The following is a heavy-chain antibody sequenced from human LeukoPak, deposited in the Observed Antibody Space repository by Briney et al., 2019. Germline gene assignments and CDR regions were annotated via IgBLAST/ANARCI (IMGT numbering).Heavy chain of an antibody. CDR3: ARRRPMGTWDY. Sequence: SETLSLTCAVYGGSFSGYYWSWIRQPPGKGLEWIGEINHSGSTNYNPSLKSRVTISVDTSKNQFSLKLSSVTAADTAVYYCARRRPMGTWDYRGQGTLVIVSS. V-gene: IGHV4-34*01. D-gene: IGHD3-10*01. J-gene: IGHJ4*02. CDR2: INHSGST. CDR1: GGSFSGYY.